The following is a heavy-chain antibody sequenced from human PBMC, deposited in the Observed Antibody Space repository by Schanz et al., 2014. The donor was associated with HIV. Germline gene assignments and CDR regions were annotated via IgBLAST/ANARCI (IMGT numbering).Heavy chain of an antibody. CDR1: DYSLTTSG. J-gene: IGHJ3*01. Sequence: QVQLEQPGGEVRKPGASVKVSCKASDYSLTTSGFTWVRQAAGQGLEWLGWMNPGSGNTGYAWKFQGRVTMTRDTSIRTAYMELSSLRSDDTAVYYCARGGYYRGVGDYYVTTFDYWGRGTKVTVSS. D-gene: IGHD2-21*01. CDR3: ARGGYYRGVGDYYVTTFDY. CDR2: MNPGSGNT. V-gene: IGHV1-8*01.